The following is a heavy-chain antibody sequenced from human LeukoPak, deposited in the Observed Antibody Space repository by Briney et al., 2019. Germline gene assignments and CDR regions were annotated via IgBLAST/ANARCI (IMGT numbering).Heavy chain of an antibody. CDR1: GYTFPIYY. CDR3: ARHGDGWVPTKVTFFDY. Sequence: ASVTVSCTASGYTFPIYYMHWVRQAPGQGLEWMGIINPSGGSTSYAQKFQGRVTMTRDTSTSTVYMELSSLRSEDTAVYYCARHGDGWVPTKVTFFDYWGQGTLVTVSS. CDR2: INPSGGST. J-gene: IGHJ4*02. V-gene: IGHV1-46*01. D-gene: IGHD4/OR15-4a*01.